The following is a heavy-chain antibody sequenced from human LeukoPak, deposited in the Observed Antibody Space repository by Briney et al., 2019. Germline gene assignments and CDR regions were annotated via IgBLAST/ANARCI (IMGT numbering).Heavy chain of an antibody. CDR1: GFTFNNYA. J-gene: IGHJ6*03. Sequence: GGSLRLSCAASGFTFNNYAMSWVRQAPGKGLEWVSAISGSDAGTYYADSVKGRFTISRDNSKNTLYLQMNSLRAEDTAVYYCASSRGYSYANYMDVWGKGTTVTVSS. D-gene: IGHD5-18*01. CDR3: ASSRGYSYANYMDV. V-gene: IGHV3-23*01. CDR2: ISGSDAGT.